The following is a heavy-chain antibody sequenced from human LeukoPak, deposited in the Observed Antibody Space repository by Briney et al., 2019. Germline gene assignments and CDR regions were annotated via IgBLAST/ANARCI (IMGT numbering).Heavy chain of an antibody. CDR1: GFTFGTYG. Sequence: GGSLRLSCASSGFTFGTYGMNWVRQAPEKGLEWVSYISSRSDSENYADSVKGRFTISRDNSKNTVYLQMNSLRAEDTAVYYCGRGWNLTLWADYWGQGTLVTVSS. CDR2: ISSRSDSE. D-gene: IGHD1-1*01. CDR3: GRGWNLTLWADY. V-gene: IGHV3-48*01. J-gene: IGHJ4*02.